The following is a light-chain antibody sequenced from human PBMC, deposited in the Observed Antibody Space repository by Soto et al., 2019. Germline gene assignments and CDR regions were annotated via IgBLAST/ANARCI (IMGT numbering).Light chain of an antibody. CDR3: QSYDMSLSGWV. CDR2: GNS. CDR1: TSNIGTGYD. J-gene: IGLJ3*02. Sequence: QSVLTQPPSVSGAPGQRVTISCTGSTSNIGTGYDVHWYQQLPGTAPKLLIYGNSKRPSGVPDRISGSKSGSSASLAITGLLADDEADYYCQSYDMSLSGWVFGGGTKLTVL. V-gene: IGLV1-40*01.